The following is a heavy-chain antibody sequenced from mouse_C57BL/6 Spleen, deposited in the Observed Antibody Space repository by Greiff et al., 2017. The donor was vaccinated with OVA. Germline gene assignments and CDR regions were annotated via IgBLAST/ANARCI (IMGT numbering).Heavy chain of an antibody. CDR2: IWWDDDK. CDR1: GFSLSTFGMG. V-gene: IGHV8-8*01. J-gene: IGHJ2*01. D-gene: IGHD1-1*01. Sequence: QVTLKVSGPGILQPSQTLSLTCSFSGFSLSTFGMGVGWIRQPSGKGLEWLAHIWWDDDKYYNPALKSRLTISKDTSKNQVFLKIANVDTADTATYYCARIALYGSSYQYYFDYWGQGTTLTVSS. CDR3: ARIALYGSSYQYYFDY.